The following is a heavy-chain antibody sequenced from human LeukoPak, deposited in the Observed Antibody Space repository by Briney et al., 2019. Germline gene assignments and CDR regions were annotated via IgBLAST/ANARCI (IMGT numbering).Heavy chain of an antibody. CDR1: GYTFTSYG. Sequence: GASVKVSCKASGYTFTSYGISWVRQAPGQGLEWMGWISAYNGNTNYAQKLQGRVTMTTDTSTSTAYMELSSLRSEDTAVYYCARDPEVIVGATGGWFDPWGQGTLVTVPS. CDR3: ARDPEVIVGATGGWFDP. D-gene: IGHD1-26*01. CDR2: ISAYNGNT. V-gene: IGHV1-18*01. J-gene: IGHJ5*02.